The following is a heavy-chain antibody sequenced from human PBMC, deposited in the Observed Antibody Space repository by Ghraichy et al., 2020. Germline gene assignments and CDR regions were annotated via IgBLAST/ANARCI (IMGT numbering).Heavy chain of an antibody. CDR3: ARDHDYIWGSYRPAPPGY. Sequence: GGSLRLSCAASGFTFSSYWMHWVRQAPGEGLVWVSRLNSDGSSTTYADSVKGRFTISRDNAKNTLYLQMNSLRAEDTAVYYCARDHDYIWGSYRPAPPGYWGQGTLVTVSS. V-gene: IGHV3-74*01. D-gene: IGHD3-16*02. CDR2: LNSDGSST. J-gene: IGHJ4*02. CDR1: GFTFSSYW.